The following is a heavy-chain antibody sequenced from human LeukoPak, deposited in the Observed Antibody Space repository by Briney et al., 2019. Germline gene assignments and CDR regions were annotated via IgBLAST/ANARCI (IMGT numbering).Heavy chain of an antibody. D-gene: IGHD5-18*01. CDR3: ARVPAMDDTAMVPFDY. Sequence: KSSETLSLTCTVSGGSISNYYWSWIRQPPGKGLEWLGYISYSASSNYNPSLKSRVSISVDTSKNQFSLKLSSVTAADTAVYYCARVPAMDDTAMVPFDYWGQGTLVTVSS. CDR2: ISYSASS. J-gene: IGHJ4*02. V-gene: IGHV4-59*08. CDR1: GGSISNYY.